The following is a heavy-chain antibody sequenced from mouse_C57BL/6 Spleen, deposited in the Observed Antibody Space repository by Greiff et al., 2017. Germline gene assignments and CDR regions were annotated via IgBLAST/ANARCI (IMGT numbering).Heavy chain of an antibody. V-gene: IGHV1-80*01. CDR2: IYPGDGDT. D-gene: IGHD1-1*01. CDR3: ARRVLPYYAMDY. J-gene: IGHJ4*01. Sequence: QVQLQQSGAELVKPGASVKISCKASGYAFSSYWMNWVKQRPGKGLEWIGQIYPGDGDTNYNGKFKGKATLAADKSSSTAYMQRSSLTSEDSAVYFCARRVLPYYAMDYWGQGTSVTVSS. CDR1: GYAFSSYW.